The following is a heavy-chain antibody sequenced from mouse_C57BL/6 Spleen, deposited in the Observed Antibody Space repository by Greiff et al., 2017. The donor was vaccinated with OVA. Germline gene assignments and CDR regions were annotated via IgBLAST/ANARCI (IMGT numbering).Heavy chain of an antibody. D-gene: IGHD3-2*02. V-gene: IGHV1-15*01. CDR2: IDPETGGT. CDR1: GYTFTDYE. CDR3: TRGGAQATPLAY. J-gene: IGHJ3*01. Sequence: QVQLQQSGAELVRPGASVTLSCKASGYTFTDYEMHWVKQTPVHGLEWIGAIDPETGGTAYNQKFKGKAILTADKSSSTAYMELRSLTSEDSAVYYCTRGGAQATPLAYWGQGTLVTVSA.